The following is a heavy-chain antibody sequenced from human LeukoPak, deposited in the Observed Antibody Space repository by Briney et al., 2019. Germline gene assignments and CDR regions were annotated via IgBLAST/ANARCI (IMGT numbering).Heavy chain of an antibody. CDR2: ISGSGTVT. V-gene: IGHV3-48*03. Sequence: GGSLRLSCAASGFTFSSYEMTWVRQAPGKGLEWISYISGSGTVTHYADSVEGRFTISRDNTKNSLYLQMNSLRGEDTAVYYCARDGTPSYSTGWVYMDVWGKGTTVTISS. D-gene: IGHD6-25*01. J-gene: IGHJ6*04. CDR3: ARDGTPSYSTGWVYMDV. CDR1: GFTFSSYE.